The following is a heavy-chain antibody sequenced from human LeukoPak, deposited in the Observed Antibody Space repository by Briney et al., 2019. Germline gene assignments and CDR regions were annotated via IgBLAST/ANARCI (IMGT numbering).Heavy chain of an antibody. D-gene: IGHD3-10*01. CDR2: IKSKTDGGTV. CDR1: GFSFNSAW. CDR3: IVSNYYSSGSYNFDS. V-gene: IGHV3-15*01. J-gene: IGHJ4*02. Sequence: GGSLRLSCAASGFSFNSAWMTWVRQPPGNGLEWVGRIKSKTDGGTVDYAAPVKGRFTISRDDSISTLYLQVNSLKTEDTAMYYCIVSNYYSSGSYNFDSWGQGTLVTVSS.